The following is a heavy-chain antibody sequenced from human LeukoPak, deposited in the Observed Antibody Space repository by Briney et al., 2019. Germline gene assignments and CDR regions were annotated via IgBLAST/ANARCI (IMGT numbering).Heavy chain of an antibody. CDR2: IYPGDSHT. CDR1: GNSFPNYW. CDR3: ARGPYAYTSSATLGSYNWFDP. V-gene: IGHV5-51*03. D-gene: IGHD2-2*02. J-gene: IGHJ5*02. Sequence: GESLNISCKGSGNSFPNYWIGWVRQMPGKGLEWMGIIYPGDSHTRYSPSFQDQVTISVDKSISTAYLQWSSLKASDTAMYYCARGPYAYTSSATLGSYNWFDPWGQGSLVTVSS.